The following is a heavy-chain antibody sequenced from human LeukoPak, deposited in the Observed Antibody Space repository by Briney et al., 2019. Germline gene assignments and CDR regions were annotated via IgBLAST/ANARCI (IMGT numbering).Heavy chain of an antibody. V-gene: IGHV3-7*01. CDR3: ARDQYNWNLYYFDY. CDR1: GFTFSSYW. J-gene: IGHJ4*02. Sequence: GGSLRLSCAASGFTFSSYWMSWVRQAPGKGLEWVANIKQDGSEKYHVDSVKGRFTISRDNAKNSLYLQMNSLRAEDTAVYYCARDQYNWNLYYFDYWGQGTLVTVSS. D-gene: IGHD1-1*01. CDR2: IKQDGSEK.